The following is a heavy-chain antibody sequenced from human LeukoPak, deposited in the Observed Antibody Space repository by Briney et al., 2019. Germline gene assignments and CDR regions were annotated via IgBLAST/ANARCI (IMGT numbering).Heavy chain of an antibody. V-gene: IGHV1-24*01. Sequence: GASVKVSCKASGYTFTSYYMHWVRQAPGKGLEWMGGFDPEDGETIYAQKFQGRVTMTEDTSTDTAYMELSSLRSEDTAVYYCATDLLTIFGVVMPSFDYWGQGTLVTVSS. CDR1: GYTFTSYY. D-gene: IGHD3-3*01. CDR3: ATDLLTIFGVVMPSFDY. J-gene: IGHJ4*02. CDR2: FDPEDGET.